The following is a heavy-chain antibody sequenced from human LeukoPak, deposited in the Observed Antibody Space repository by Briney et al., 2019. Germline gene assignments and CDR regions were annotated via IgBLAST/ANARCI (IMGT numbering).Heavy chain of an antibody. V-gene: IGHV3-23*01. Sequence: GGSLRLSCAASGFTFSSFALSWVRQAPGKGLEWVSAISGSGGSTYYADSVKGRFTISRDNSKNTLYLQMNSLRAEDTAVYYCAKGLQWLVAKYYFDYWGQGTLVTVSS. J-gene: IGHJ4*02. CDR2: ISGSGGST. CDR1: GFTFSSFA. CDR3: AKGLQWLVAKYYFDY. D-gene: IGHD6-19*01.